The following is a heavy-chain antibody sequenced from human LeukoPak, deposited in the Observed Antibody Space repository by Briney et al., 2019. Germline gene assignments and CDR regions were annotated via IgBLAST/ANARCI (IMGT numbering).Heavy chain of an antibody. CDR3: AKDQESYDSWSGYYID. CDR2: ISGNGRNT. CDR1: GFTFSSCA. J-gene: IGHJ4*02. D-gene: IGHD3-3*01. V-gene: IGHV3-23*01. Sequence: GGSLGLSCAASGFTFSSCAMSWVRQASGKGLEYVSAISGNGRNTYYADSVKGRFTISRDNSKNTLYLQMNSLRAEDTAIYYCAKDQESYDSWSGYYIDWGQGTVVTVSS.